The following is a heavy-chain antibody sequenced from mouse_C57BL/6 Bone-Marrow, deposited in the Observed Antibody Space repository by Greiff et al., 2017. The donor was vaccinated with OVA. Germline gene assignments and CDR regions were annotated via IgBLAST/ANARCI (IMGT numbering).Heavy chain of an antibody. V-gene: IGHV1-64*01. D-gene: IGHD1-1*01. Sequence: VQLQQPGAELVKPGASVKLSCKASGYTFTSYWMHWVKQRPGQGLEWIGMIHPNSGSTNYNEKFKSKATLTVDKSSSTAYMQLSSLTSEDSAVYYCARIYYGSSFYYAMDYWGQGTSVTVSS. J-gene: IGHJ4*01. CDR2: IHPNSGST. CDR1: GYTFTSYW. CDR3: ARIYYGSSFYYAMDY.